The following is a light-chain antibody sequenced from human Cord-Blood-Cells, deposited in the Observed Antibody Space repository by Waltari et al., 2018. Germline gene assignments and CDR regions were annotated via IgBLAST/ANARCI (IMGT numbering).Light chain of an antibody. Sequence: QSSLTQPPSASGSPGQAVTISCPGTRRDVGGHNHVSWYQQHPGKAPKLMIYEVSKRPSGVPDRFSGSKSGNTASLTVSGLQAEDEADYYCSSYAGSNNYVVFGGGTKLTVL. CDR1: RRDVGGHNH. J-gene: IGLJ2*01. CDR3: SSYAGSNNYVV. CDR2: EVS. V-gene: IGLV2-8*01.